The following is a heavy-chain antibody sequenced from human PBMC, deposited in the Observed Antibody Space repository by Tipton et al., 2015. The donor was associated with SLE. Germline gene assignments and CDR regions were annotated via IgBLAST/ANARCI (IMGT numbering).Heavy chain of an antibody. CDR1: GDSISSSTYY. V-gene: IGHV4-39*07. CDR3: ARLGIATTGTNKYFQH. D-gene: IGHD6-13*01. J-gene: IGHJ1*01. CDR2: LYYGGNT. Sequence: TLSITCTVSGDSISSSTYYWAWIRQPPGKGLEWIGSLYYGGNTYYNPSLKSRVIMSVDTSKNQFCLKLSSVTAADTAVYYCARLGIATTGTNKYFQHWGQGTLVTVSS.